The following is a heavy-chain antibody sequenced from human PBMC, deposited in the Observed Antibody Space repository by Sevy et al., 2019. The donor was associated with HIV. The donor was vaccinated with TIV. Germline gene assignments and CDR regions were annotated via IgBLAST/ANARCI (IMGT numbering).Heavy chain of an antibody. Sequence: GGSLRLSYAAPGLFFSAYWMTWVRQVPGKGLEWVANINEDGSQINYVHSVRGRFTISRDNTKNSLYLQMNSLRVEDSATYYCVKAIYKDDSAWGQGTLVTVSS. J-gene: IGHJ4*02. CDR1: GLFFSAYW. D-gene: IGHD1-1*01. V-gene: IGHV3-7*03. CDR2: INEDGSQI. CDR3: VKAIYKDDSA.